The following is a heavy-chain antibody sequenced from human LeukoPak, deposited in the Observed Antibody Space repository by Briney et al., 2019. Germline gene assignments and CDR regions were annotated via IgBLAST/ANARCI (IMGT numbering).Heavy chain of an antibody. J-gene: IGHJ3*02. D-gene: IGHD3-9*01. Sequence: GGSLRLSCAASGFTFSSYSMNWVRQAPGKGLEWVSYISSSSSTIYYADSVKGRFTISRDNAKNSLYLQMNSLRAEDTAVYYCAKGPNYDILTGWRKTHNAFDIWGQGTMVTVSS. CDR2: ISSSSSTI. CDR1: GFTFSSYS. V-gene: IGHV3-48*01. CDR3: AKGPNYDILTGWRKTHNAFDI.